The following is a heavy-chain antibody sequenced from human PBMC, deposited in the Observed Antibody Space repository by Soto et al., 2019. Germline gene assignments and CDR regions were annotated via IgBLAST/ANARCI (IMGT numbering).Heavy chain of an antibody. CDR3: AKVRYSSPMGYYYGMDV. CDR1: RVAFSKFI. D-gene: IGHD6-19*01. J-gene: IGHJ6*02. Sequence: QAQLEQSGGEVNKPGSSVKVSCKASRVAFSKFIVTWVRQAPGLGLEWVGGIIPIFGTANYAQKFQGRVTITADESTSTSYMDVNNLRSEDTAGYYCAKVRYSSPMGYYYGMDVWGPGTTVTVSS. V-gene: IGHV1-69*01. CDR2: IIPIFGTA.